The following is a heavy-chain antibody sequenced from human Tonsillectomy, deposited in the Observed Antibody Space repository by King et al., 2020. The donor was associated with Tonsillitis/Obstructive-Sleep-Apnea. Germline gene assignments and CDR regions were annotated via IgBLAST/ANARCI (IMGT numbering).Heavy chain of an antibody. Sequence: QLVQSGAEVRKPGASVKVSCKISGYTLTELSIHWVRQAPGKGLEWMGSFDPEAGETVYAQKFQGRVTMTEDTSTDTAYMELSSLRSEDTAGYYRATGPRRTMVQIYYYYMDVWGKGTTVTVSS. J-gene: IGHJ6*03. CDR2: FDPEAGET. D-gene: IGHD3-10*01. V-gene: IGHV1-24*01. CDR1: GYTLTELS. CDR3: ATGPRRTMVQIYYYYMDV.